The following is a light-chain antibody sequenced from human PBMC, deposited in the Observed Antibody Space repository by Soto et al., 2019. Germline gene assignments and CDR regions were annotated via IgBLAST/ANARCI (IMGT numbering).Light chain of an antibody. CDR1: QSISVW. Sequence: IQLTQSPSTLSASVGDRVTITCRASQSISVWLAWYQQKPGKAPKLPIYKASNLQSGVPSRFSGSGSATEFTLTISSLQPDDSATYYCQRYNGTFGQGTRLEI. J-gene: IGKJ5*01. V-gene: IGKV1-5*03. CDR2: KAS. CDR3: QRYNGT.